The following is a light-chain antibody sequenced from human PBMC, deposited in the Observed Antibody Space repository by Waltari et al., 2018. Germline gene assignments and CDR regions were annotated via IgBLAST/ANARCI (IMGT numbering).Light chain of an antibody. V-gene: IGLV1-51*01. J-gene: IGLJ2*01. CDR3: ATWDSSLSGEV. Sequence: QSVLTQPPSVSAAPGQRVTISCSGGYPHIGSNHVPWYQQLPGTAPKLIIFENRLRPSGIPDRFSGSKSGTSSALDIVGLQPGDEAYYYCATWDSSLSGEVFGGGTKVTIL. CDR1: YPHIGSNH. CDR2: ENR.